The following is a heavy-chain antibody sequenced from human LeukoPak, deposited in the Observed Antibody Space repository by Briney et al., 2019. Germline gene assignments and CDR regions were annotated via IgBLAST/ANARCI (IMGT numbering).Heavy chain of an antibody. Sequence: APVKVSCKASGGTFSSYALLWVRQAPGHGLEWMGGIIPIFCTQNYAQKLQGRVTITTDEYTSTAYMELSSLRSEDTAVYYCARWDGSWYYSDYWGQGTLVTVSS. CDR1: GGTFSSYA. V-gene: IGHV1-69*05. J-gene: IGHJ4*02. CDR2: IIPIFCTQ. CDR3: ARWDGSWYYSDY. D-gene: IGHD6-13*01.